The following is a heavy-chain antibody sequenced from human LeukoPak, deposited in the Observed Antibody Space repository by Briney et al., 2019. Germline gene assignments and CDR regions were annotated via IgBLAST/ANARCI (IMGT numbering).Heavy chain of an antibody. D-gene: IGHD5-18*01. CDR3: ARDLRQLWLIPDAFDI. V-gene: IGHV4-61*01. Sequence: SETLSLTCTVSGGSISSSNFYWSWIRQPPGKGLEWIGYIYYSGSTNYNPSLKSRVTISVDTSKNQFSLKLSSVTAADTAVYYCARDLRQLWLIPDAFDIWGQGTMVTVSS. J-gene: IGHJ3*02. CDR1: GGSISSSNFY. CDR2: IYYSGST.